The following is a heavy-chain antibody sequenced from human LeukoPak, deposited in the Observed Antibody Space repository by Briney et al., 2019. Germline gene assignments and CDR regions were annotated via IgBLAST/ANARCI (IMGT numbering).Heavy chain of an antibody. Sequence: PGGSLRLSCAASGFPFNDYYINWIRQAPGKGLEWVSYISSSGLTTVYADSVKGRFTITRDNAHNFMSLQMNSLRPEDTAVYYCARDTNNGLDVWGRGTTVTVSS. V-gene: IGHV3-11*01. CDR3: ARDTNNGLDV. CDR2: ISSSGLTT. J-gene: IGHJ6*02. CDR1: GFPFNDYY. D-gene: IGHD1-20*01.